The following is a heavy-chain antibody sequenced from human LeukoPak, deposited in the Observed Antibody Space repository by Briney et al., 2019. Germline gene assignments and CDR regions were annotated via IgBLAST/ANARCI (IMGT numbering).Heavy chain of an antibody. D-gene: IGHD1-7*01. CDR3: ARMGTGTTFYYYYMDV. CDR1: GASISSGNYY. CDR2: IYYSGDT. J-gene: IGHJ6*03. Sequence: SETLSLTCTVSGASISSGNYYWGWIRQPPGKGLEWLGSIYYSGDTYNNPPLKSRVTISVDTSKNQFSLKLSSVTAADTAVYYCARMGTGTTFYYYYMDVWGKGTTVTVSS. V-gene: IGHV4-39*07.